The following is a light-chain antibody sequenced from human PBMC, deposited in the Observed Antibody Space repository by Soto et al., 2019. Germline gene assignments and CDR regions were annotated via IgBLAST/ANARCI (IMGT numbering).Light chain of an antibody. Sequence: EIVMTQSPATLSVSPGERATLSCRASQSVSINLSWYQQQPGQAPRLLIYGASTRATGITARFSGSGSGTEFTLTINSLQSEDFAVDYCQHYNNWPPWTFGQGTKVEIK. V-gene: IGKV3-15*01. CDR1: QSVSIN. J-gene: IGKJ1*01. CDR2: GAS. CDR3: QHYNNWPPWT.